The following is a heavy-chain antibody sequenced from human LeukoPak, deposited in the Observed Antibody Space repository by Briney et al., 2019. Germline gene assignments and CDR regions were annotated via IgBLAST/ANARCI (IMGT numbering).Heavy chain of an antibody. Sequence: GGSLRLSCAASGFSFSNYAMSWVRQAPGKGLEWVSGISNSGGSTSYADSVQGRFTIYRDNSKNTLYLQMNSLRAEDTAVYYCASYFGSGSYYNGLDFWGQGTLVTVSS. V-gene: IGHV3-23*01. J-gene: IGHJ4*02. CDR3: ASYFGSGSYYNGLDF. CDR2: ISNSGGST. D-gene: IGHD3-10*01. CDR1: GFSFSNYA.